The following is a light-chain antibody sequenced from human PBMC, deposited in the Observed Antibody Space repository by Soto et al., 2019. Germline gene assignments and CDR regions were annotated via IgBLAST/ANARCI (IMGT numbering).Light chain of an antibody. V-gene: IGKV1-33*01. CDR1: HDITRY. CDR2: DAS. J-gene: IGKJ3*01. Sequence: DIQLTQSPSSLSASVGDRVTITCQASHDITRYLNWYQHKPGQAPKLLIYDASTLEAGVPSRFSGSGAGTDFTFTISSLQHEVVATYYCKKCDYLPLFGPGTKVDLK. CDR3: KKCDYLPL.